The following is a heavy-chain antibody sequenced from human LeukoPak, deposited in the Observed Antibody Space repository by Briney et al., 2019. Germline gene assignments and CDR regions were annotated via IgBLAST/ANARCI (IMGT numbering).Heavy chain of an antibody. CDR3: ARVGAGGDYFDY. J-gene: IGHJ4*02. CDR2: IYYSGCT. Sequence: PSETLSLTCTVSGGSISSDGYYWSWIRQHPGKGLEWIGYIYYSGCTYYNPSLKSRLTISVDTSKNQFSLKLSSVTAADTAVYYCARVGAGGDYFDYWGQGTLVTVSS. CDR1: GGSISSDGYY. V-gene: IGHV4-31*03.